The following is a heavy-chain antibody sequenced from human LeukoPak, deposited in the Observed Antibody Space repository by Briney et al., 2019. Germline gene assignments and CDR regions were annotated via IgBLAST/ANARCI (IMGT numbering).Heavy chain of an antibody. Sequence: SETLSLTCAVYGGSFSGYYWSWIRQPPGKGLEWIGEINHSGSTNYNPSLKSRVTISVDTSKNQFSLKLSSVTAADTAVYYCARGPRAWGPHWFDPWGQGTLVTVSS. D-gene: IGHD7-27*01. CDR1: GGSFSGYY. CDR2: INHSGST. J-gene: IGHJ5*02. CDR3: ARGPRAWGPHWFDP. V-gene: IGHV4-34*01.